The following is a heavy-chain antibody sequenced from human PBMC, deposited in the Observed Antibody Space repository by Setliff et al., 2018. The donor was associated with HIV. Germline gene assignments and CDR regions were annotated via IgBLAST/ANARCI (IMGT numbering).Heavy chain of an antibody. CDR1: GGSISSSSHY. Sequence: SETLSLTCSVSGGSISSSSHYWGWIRQPPGKGLEWIGSIYESGITYYNPSLKSRVTISVDTSNNHFSLKLNSVTAADTAVYYCASSVGFRDFRGQGTPVTVSS. CDR2: IYESGIT. CDR3: ASSVGFRDF. V-gene: IGHV4-39*02. J-gene: IGHJ4*02. D-gene: IGHD3-10*01.